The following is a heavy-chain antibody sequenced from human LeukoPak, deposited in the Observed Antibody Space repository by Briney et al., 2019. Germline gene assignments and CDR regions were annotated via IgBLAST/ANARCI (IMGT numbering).Heavy chain of an antibody. J-gene: IGHJ5*02. CDR1: GGSISSYY. D-gene: IGHD6-13*01. CDR2: IYYSGST. Sequence: SETLSLTCTVSGGSISSYYWSWIRQPPGKGLEWIGYIYYSGSTSYNPSLKSRVTISVDTSKNQFSLKLSSVTAADTAVYYCARDLPGIAAAGGFDPWGQGTLVTVSS. V-gene: IGHV4-59*01. CDR3: ARDLPGIAAAGGFDP.